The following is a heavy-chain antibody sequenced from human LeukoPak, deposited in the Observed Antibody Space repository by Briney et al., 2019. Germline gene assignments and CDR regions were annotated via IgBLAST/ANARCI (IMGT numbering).Heavy chain of an antibody. CDR2: IIPIFDKA. CDR3: ARAPNCSGGSCRPPYFFDY. J-gene: IGHJ4*02. CDR1: GGPFSNYA. Sequence: SVKVSCKASGGPFSNYAITWVRQAPGQGLEWMGGIIPIFDKANYAQKFQGRVTITADGSTNAAYMEVSSLRSEDTAVYYWARAPNCSGGSCRPPYFFDYGGRGTLVTVSS. V-gene: IGHV1-69*13. D-gene: IGHD2-15*01.